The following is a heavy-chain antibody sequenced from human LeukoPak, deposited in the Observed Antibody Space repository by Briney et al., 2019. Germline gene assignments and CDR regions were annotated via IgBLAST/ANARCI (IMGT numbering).Heavy chain of an antibody. J-gene: IGHJ5*02. D-gene: IGHD6-13*01. CDR2: ISSSSSYT. CDR3: ARIAQRGFSSSWNNWFDP. Sequence: GGSLRLSCAASGFTVSSNYMSWIRQAPGKGLEWVSYISSSSSYTNYADSVKGRFTISRDNAKNSLYLQMNSLRAEDTAVYYCARIAQRGFSSSWNNWFDPWGQGTLVTVSS. CDR1: GFTVSSNY. V-gene: IGHV3-11*03.